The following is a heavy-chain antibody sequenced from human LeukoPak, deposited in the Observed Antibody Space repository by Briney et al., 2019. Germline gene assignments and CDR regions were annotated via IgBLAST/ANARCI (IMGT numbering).Heavy chain of an antibody. CDR2: SRNKANSYTT. D-gene: IGHD2-15*01. CDR3: ARDSDCSGGSCYSDY. J-gene: IGHJ4*02. V-gene: IGHV3-72*01. Sequence: GGSLRLSCAASGFTFSDHYIDWVRQAPGKGLQWVGRSRNKANSYTTEYAASVKGRFIISRDDSESSLYLQMNSLTAEDTAVYYCARDSDCSGGSCYSDYWGQGTLVTVSS. CDR1: GFTFSDHY.